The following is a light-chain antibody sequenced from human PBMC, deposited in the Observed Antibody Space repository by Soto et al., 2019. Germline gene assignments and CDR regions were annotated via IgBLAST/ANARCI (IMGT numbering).Light chain of an antibody. Sequence: EIVLTQSQATLSFSPVERATLSFISSQSVSRYLACYQQKPGQAPRLLIYGASIRATCIPHTFSGSVSETAFTLPISRLEHADFAPYYCQKYARSAPINFGRGKQLEIK. J-gene: IGKJ5*01. CDR3: QKYARSAPIN. V-gene: IGKV3-20*01. CDR1: QSVSRY. CDR2: GAS.